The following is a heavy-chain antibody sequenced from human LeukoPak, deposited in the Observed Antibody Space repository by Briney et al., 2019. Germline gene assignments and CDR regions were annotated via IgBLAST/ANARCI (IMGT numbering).Heavy chain of an antibody. CDR2: ISAYNGNT. D-gene: IGHD2-15*01. CDR1: GYTFTSYG. V-gene: IGHV1-18*04. J-gene: IGHJ6*04. CDR3: ARDHGRRSAGYYYGMDV. Sequence: GASVKVSCKASGYTFTSYGISWVRQAPGQGLEWMGWISAYNGNTNYAQKLQGRVTMTTDTSTSTAYTELRSLRSDGTAVYYCARDHGRRSAGYYYGMDVWGKGTTVTVSS.